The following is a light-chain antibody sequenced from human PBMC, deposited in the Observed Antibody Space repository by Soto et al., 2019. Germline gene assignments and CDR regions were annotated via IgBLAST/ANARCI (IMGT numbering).Light chain of an antibody. J-gene: IGLJ2*01. CDR1: SSNIGACYD. CDR2: GNS. Sequence: QSVLTQPPSVSGAPGQRVTISCTGSSSNIGACYDVHWYQQLPGTAPKLLIYGNSNRPSGVPDRFSGSKSGTSASLAITGLQAEDEADYFFQSYDSSLSGVVFGGGTKVTVL. CDR3: QSYDSSLSGVV. V-gene: IGLV1-40*01.